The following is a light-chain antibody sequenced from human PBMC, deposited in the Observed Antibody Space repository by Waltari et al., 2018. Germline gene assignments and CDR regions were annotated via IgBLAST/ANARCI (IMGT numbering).Light chain of an antibody. V-gene: IGKV3-15*01. CDR1: QSVSSN. Sequence: EIVMTQSPATLSVSPGERATLSCRASQSVSSNLAWYQQKPGQAPMLLIYGASTRATGFPARFSGSGSGTEFTLTISSLQSEDFAVYYCQQYHNWWTFGQGTKVEIK. CDR3: QQYHNWWT. CDR2: GAS. J-gene: IGKJ1*01.